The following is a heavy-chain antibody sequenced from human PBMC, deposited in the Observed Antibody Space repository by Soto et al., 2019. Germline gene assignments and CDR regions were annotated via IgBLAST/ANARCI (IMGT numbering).Heavy chain of an antibody. CDR1: GYTFTSYG. CDR3: EPHKRNPVGVGHWFGP. Sequence: ASVKVSCKASGYTFTSYGISWVRQAPGQGLEWMGWISAYNGNTNYAQKLQGRVTMTTDTSTSTAYMELRSLRSDDTAVYYCEPHKRNPVGVGHWFGPRGQGTLVTVSS. V-gene: IGHV1-18*01. D-gene: IGHD1-26*01. J-gene: IGHJ5*01. CDR2: ISAYNGNT.